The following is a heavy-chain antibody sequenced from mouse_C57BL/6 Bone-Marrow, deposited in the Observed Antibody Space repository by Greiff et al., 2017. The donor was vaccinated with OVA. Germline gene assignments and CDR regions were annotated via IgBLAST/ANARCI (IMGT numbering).Heavy chain of an antibody. V-gene: IGHV5-2*01. CDR1: EYEFPSHD. D-gene: IGHD1-1*01. Sequence: DVMLVESGGGLVQPGESLKLSCESNEYEFPSHDMSWVRKTPEKRLELVAAINSDGGSTYYPDTMERRFIISRDNTKKTLHLQMSSLRSEDTALYYCARHYYYGSSDWYFDVWGTGTTVTVSS. CDR2: INSDGGST. J-gene: IGHJ1*03. CDR3: ARHYYYGSSDWYFDV.